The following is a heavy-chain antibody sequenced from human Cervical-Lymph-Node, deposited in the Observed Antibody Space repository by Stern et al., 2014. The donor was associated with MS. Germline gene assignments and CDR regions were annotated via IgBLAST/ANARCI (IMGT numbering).Heavy chain of an antibody. D-gene: IGHD5-18*01. CDR2: IYTTGST. CDR3: ARDKEDTNMAFRYFDN. Sequence: QVQLQESGPGLVKPSQTLSLTCTVSGGSVGSGSYDWSWIRQPAGKGLEWIGRIYTTGSTYYNPSLKSPVPISLDTSKNQFSLKMTSGTAADTAVYYCARDKEDTNMAFRYFDNWGQGTLVTVSS. J-gene: IGHJ4*02. V-gene: IGHV4-61*02. CDR1: GGSVGSGSYD.